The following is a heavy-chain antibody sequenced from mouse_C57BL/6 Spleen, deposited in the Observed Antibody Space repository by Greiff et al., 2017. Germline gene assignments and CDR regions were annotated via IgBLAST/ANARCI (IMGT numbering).Heavy chain of an antibody. CDR3: ARGGTVVDYFDY. Sequence: QVQLQQSGAELARPGASVKLSCKASGYTFTSYGISWVKQRTGQGLEWIGEIYPRSGNTYYNEKFKGKATLTADKSPSTAYMELRSLTSEDSAVYFCARGGTVVDYFDYWGQGTTLTVSS. CDR2: IYPRSGNT. V-gene: IGHV1-81*01. J-gene: IGHJ2*01. CDR1: GYTFTSYG. D-gene: IGHD1-1*01.